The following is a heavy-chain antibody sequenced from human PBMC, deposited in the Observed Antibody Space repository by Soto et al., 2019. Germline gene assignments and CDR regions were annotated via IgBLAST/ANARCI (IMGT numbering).Heavy chain of an antibody. CDR1: GFTFSDYS. J-gene: IGHJ4*02. CDR2: IDSRGRTV. CDR3: ARQAARNYIDS. D-gene: IGHD6-6*01. Sequence: GSLRLSCVASGFTFSDYSMSWIRQAPGKGLEWLAFIDSRGRTVSYADSVRGRFTISRDTAENSVYLQMDSLRADDTAVYYCARQAARNYIDSWGQGNSVTVSS. V-gene: IGHV3-11*01.